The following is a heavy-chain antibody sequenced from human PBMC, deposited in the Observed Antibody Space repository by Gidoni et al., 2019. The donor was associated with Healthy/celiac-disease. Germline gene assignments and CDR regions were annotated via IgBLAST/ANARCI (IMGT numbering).Heavy chain of an antibody. CDR1: GFTFSSDW. V-gene: IGHV3-7*05. CDR3: ARFGDYVRSLYYYYGMDV. J-gene: IGHJ6*02. D-gene: IGHD4-17*01. CDR2: IKQDGSEK. Sequence: EVQLVESGGGLVQPGGSLRLSCAASGFTFSSDWMSWVRQAPGKGLEWVANIKQDGSEKYYVDSVKGRFTISRDNAKNSLYLQMNSLRAEDTAVYYCARFGDYVRSLYYYYGMDVWGQGTTVTVSS.